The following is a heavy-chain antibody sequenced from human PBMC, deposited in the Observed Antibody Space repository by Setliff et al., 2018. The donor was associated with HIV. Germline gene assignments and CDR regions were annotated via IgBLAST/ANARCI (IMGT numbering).Heavy chain of an antibody. Sequence: SETLSLTCTVSGGSIDSGNYDWNWVRQPGGKGLEWIGRIYARGSTKYSPTFESRVTMSLDTSKNRFSLNLRSVTAADTALYYCVRSGCNGNICYDSRGWLDSWGQGTLVTVSS. CDR3: VRSGCNGNICYDSRGWLDS. D-gene: IGHD5-12*01. V-gene: IGHV4-61*02. CDR1: GGSIDSGNYD. J-gene: IGHJ5*01. CDR2: IYARGST.